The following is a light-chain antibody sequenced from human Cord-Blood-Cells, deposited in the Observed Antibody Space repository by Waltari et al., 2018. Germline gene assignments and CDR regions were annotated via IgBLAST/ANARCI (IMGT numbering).Light chain of an antibody. J-gene: IGLJ2*01. Sequence: QSALTQPASVTGSPGQSITISCTGTSSDVGSSNLIAWYQQHPGKAPKLMIYEGSKQLSGVSNRFSGSKSGNTASLTISGLQAEDEADYYCCSYAGSSTLVFGGGTKLTVL. CDR2: EGS. CDR1: SSDVGSSNL. CDR3: CSYAGSSTLV. V-gene: IGLV2-23*01.